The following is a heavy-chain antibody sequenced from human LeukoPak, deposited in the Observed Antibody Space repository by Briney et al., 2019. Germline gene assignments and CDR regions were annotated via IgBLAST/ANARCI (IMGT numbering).Heavy chain of an antibody. CDR3: AGERYSNYYMDV. CDR1: GGSISSGSYY. V-gene: IGHV4-61*02. Sequence: PSETLSLTCTVSGGSISSGSYYWSWIRQPAGKGLEWIGRIYTSGSTNYNPSLKSRVTISVDTSKNQFSLKLSSVTAADTAVYYCAGERYSNYYMDVWGKGTTVTVSS. CDR2: IYTSGST. J-gene: IGHJ6*03.